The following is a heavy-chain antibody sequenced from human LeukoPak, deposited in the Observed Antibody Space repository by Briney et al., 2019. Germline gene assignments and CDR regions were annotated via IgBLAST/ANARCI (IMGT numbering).Heavy chain of an antibody. CDR2: IDTSGST. J-gene: IGHJ5*02. CDR3: ARGGWFDP. CDR1: GGSFSGYY. V-gene: IGHV4-59*10. D-gene: IGHD3-16*01. Sequence: PSETLSLTCAVYGGSFSGYYWSWIRQPAGKGLEWIGRIDTSGSTNYNPSLKSRVTMSVDTSKNQFSLKLSSVTAADTAVYYCARGGWFDPWGQGTLVTVSS.